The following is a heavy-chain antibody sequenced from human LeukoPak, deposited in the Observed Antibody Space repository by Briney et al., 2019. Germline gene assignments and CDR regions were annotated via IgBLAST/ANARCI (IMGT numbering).Heavy chain of an antibody. CDR2: ISYDGSNK. J-gene: IGHJ4*02. V-gene: IGHV3-30*18. CDR1: GFTFSSYG. Sequence: PGGSLRLSCAASGFTFSSYGMLWVRQAPGKGLAGVAVISYDGSNKYYADSVKGRFTISRDNSKNTLYLQMNSLRAEDTAVYYCAKGPIVVVPAAIGGHFDYWGQGTLVTVSS. D-gene: IGHD2-2*02. CDR3: AKGPIVVVPAAIGGHFDY.